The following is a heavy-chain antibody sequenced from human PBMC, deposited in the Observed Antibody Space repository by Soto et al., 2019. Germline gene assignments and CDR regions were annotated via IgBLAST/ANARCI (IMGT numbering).Heavy chain of an antibody. CDR3: ARTTAVPNSLRSRYFFDY. J-gene: IGHJ4*02. Sequence: SETLSLTCSVSGGSFSDKTYYWSWIRQPPGKRLEWIGYVYYSGTTNYNPSLKSRVTISVDLSKNQSSLRLSSVTTADTALYYCARTTAVPNSLRSRYFFDYWGQGTLVTVSS. CDR1: GGSFSDKTYY. V-gene: IGHV4-61*01. CDR2: VYYSGTT. D-gene: IGHD4-17*01.